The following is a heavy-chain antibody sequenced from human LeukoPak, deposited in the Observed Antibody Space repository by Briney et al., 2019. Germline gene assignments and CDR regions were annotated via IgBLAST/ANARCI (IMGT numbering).Heavy chain of an antibody. CDR3: AKGGASLFDY. D-gene: IGHD1-26*01. CDR2: IKSDGTST. V-gene: IGHV3-74*01. J-gene: IGHJ4*02. Sequence: GGSLRLSCAASGFIFSSYWMHWVRQAPGQGLVWVSRIKSDGTSTNYADSVKGRFTISRDNAKNTLHLQMNSLRADDTAVDYCAKGGASLFDYWGQGTLVTVSS. CDR1: GFIFSSYW.